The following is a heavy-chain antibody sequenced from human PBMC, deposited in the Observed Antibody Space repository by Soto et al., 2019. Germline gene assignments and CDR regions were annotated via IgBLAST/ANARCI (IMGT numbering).Heavy chain of an antibody. V-gene: IGHV4-59*01. Sequence: PSETLPLTCTVSGGSISSYYWRWIRQPPGKGLEWIGYIYYSGSTNYNSSLKSRVTISVDTSKNQFSLKLSSVTAADTAVYYCARSHDFWSGYYPNWLDPWGQATLVTVSS. CDR3: ARSHDFWSGYYPNWLDP. D-gene: IGHD3-3*01. CDR1: GGSISSYY. J-gene: IGHJ5*02. CDR2: IYYSGST.